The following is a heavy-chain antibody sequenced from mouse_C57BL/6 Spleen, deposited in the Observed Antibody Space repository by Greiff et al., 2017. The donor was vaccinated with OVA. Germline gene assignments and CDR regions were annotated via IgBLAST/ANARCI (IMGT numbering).Heavy chain of an antibody. CDR2: IDPSDSET. V-gene: IGHV1-52*01. J-gene: IGHJ4*01. CDR3: ARGDYGYAMDY. D-gene: IGHD1-1*02. Sequence: QVQLQQPGAELVRPGSSAKLSCKASGYTFTSSWMHWVKQRPIQGLEWIGNIDPSDSETHYNQKFKDKATLTVDKSSSTAYMQLSSLTSEDSAVYYCARGDYGYAMDYWGQGTSVTVSS. CDR1: GYTFTSSW.